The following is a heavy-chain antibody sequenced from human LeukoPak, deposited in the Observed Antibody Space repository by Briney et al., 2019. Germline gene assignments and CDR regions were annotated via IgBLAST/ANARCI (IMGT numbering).Heavy chain of an antibody. CDR2: IIPIFGTA. Sequence: SVKVSCKASGGTFSSYAISWVRQAPGQGLEWMGGIIPIFGTANYAQKFQGRVTITVDKSTSTAYMGLSSLRSEDTAVYYCARDRYGSGSYPAFDIWGQGTMVTVSS. V-gene: IGHV1-69*06. CDR3: ARDRYGSGSYPAFDI. D-gene: IGHD3-10*01. CDR1: GGTFSSYA. J-gene: IGHJ3*02.